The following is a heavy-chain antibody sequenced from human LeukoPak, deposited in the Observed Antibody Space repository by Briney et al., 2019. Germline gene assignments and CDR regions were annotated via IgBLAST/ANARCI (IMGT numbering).Heavy chain of an antibody. CDR1: GGSISSGDYY. J-gene: IGHJ4*02. V-gene: IGHV4-61*08. Sequence: TLSLTCTVSGGSISSGDYYWSWIRQPPGKGLEWIGYIYYSGSTNYNPSLKSRVTISVDTSKNQFSLKLSSVTAADTAVYYCARASITYDSSGYYPHPFDYWGQGTLVTVSS. CDR2: IYYSGST. CDR3: ARASITYDSSGYYPHPFDY. D-gene: IGHD3-22*01.